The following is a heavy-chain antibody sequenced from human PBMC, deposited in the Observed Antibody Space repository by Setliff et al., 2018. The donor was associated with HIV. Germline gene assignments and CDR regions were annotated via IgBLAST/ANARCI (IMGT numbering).Heavy chain of an antibody. D-gene: IGHD3-22*01. J-gene: IGHJ4*02. V-gene: IGHV4-39*02. CDR3: ARAPANYHDSSGFYFGGDYYFDF. CDR2: VYFLGNT. Sequence: SETLSLTCTVSGGSILSSGGYFWGWIRQPPGRGLEWLGTVYFLGNTYLNPPLKSRVAVSVDTSRNHFSLRVTSVTAADTAVYYCARAPANYHDSSGFYFGGDYYFDFWGQGTLVTVSS. CDR1: GGSILSSGGYF.